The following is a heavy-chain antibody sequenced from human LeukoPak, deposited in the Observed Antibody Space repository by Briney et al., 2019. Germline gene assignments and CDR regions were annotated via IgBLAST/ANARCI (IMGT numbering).Heavy chain of an antibody. D-gene: IGHD3-10*01. CDR2: IYSGGST. Sequence: PGGSLRLSCAASGFTVSSNYMSWVRQAPGKGLEWVSVIYSGGSTYYADSVKGRFTISRDNSKNTLYLQMNSLRAEDTAVYYCARDPGVRGVLPFLRYWGQGTLVTVSS. J-gene: IGHJ4*02. V-gene: IGHV3-66*01. CDR1: GFTVSSNY. CDR3: ARDPGVRGVLPFLRY.